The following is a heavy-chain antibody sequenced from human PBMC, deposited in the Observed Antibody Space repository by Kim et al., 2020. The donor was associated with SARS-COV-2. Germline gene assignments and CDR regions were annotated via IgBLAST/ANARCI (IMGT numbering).Heavy chain of an antibody. V-gene: IGHV3-73*01. Sequence: GGSLRLSCAASGFTFSSSAMHWVRQASGQGLEWVGRIRSKANSYATVYAASVKGRFTISRDDSKSTAYLQMNSLKTEDTAVYYCTSVPGTTLAFWVAFD. J-gene: IGHJ3*01. CDR3: TSVPGTTLAFWVAFD. CDR1: GFTFSSSA. D-gene: IGHD1-1*01. CDR2: IRSKANSYAT.